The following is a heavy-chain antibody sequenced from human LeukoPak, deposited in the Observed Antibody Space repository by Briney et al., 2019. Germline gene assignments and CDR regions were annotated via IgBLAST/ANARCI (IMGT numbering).Heavy chain of an antibody. CDR1: GGSFSGYY. CDR3: ARSSRYGREGLY. CDR2: INHSGST. V-gene: IGHV4-34*01. D-gene: IGHD2-2*01. J-gene: IGHJ4*02. Sequence: SETLSLTGAVYGGSFSGYYWSWIRQPPGKGLEWIGEINHSGSTNYNPSLKSRVTISVDTSKNQFSLRLSSVTAADTAVYYCARSSRYGREGLYWGQGTLVTVSS.